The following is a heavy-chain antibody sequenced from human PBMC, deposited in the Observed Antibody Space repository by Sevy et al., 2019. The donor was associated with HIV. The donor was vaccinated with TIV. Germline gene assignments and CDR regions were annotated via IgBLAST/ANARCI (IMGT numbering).Heavy chain of an antibody. D-gene: IGHD3-9*01. Sequence: ASVKVSCKASGYTFTSYGISWVRQAPGQGLEWMGWISAYNGNTNYAQKLQGRVTMTTDTSTSTAYMELTSLRSDDTAVYYCARGYIWDDILTGYFDYWGQGTLVTVSS. CDR1: GYTFTSYG. CDR3: ARGYIWDDILTGYFDY. J-gene: IGHJ4*02. CDR2: ISAYNGNT. V-gene: IGHV1-18*01.